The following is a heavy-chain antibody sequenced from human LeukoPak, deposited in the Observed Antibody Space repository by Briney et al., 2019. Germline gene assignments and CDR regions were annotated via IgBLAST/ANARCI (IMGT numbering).Heavy chain of an antibody. CDR3: TRVGYIDEGIDY. CDR1: GFTFSNYW. CDR2: IKQDGSKF. V-gene: IGHV3-7*04. J-gene: IGHJ4*02. Sequence: GGSLRLSCAASGFTFSNYWLTWVRQAPGKGLEWVANIKQDGSKFSYVDSVKGRFTISRDNAKNSLYLQMNSLRAEDTAIYYCTRVGYIDEGIDYWGQGTLVTVSS. D-gene: IGHD5-24*01.